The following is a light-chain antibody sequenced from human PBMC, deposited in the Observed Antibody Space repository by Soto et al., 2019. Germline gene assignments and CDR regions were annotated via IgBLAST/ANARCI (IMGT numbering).Light chain of an antibody. J-gene: IGKJ3*01. CDR2: DAS. CDR1: QNVRNRY. V-gene: IGKV3-20*01. CDR3: QQYSSLPLP. Sequence: EIVLTQSPGTLSLSPGERATLSCRASQNVRNRYVGWLQQKPGQAPRLLIYDASSRATGIPDRFSGSGSGTDFTLTISRLEPEDFAVYYCQQYSSLPLPFGPGTKVDIK.